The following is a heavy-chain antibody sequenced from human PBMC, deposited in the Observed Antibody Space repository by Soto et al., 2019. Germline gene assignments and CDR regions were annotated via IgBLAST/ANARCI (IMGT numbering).Heavy chain of an antibody. D-gene: IGHD5-12*01. Sequence: EVQLVESGGGLVQPGRSLRLSCAASGFTFDDYAMHWVRQAPGKGLEWVSGISCNSSSIGYAGAVKGRFTISRDNAKNSLYLQMNSLKAEDTAFYYCAKDNPPMATTYYFDYWGQGTLVTVSS. J-gene: IGHJ4*02. CDR1: GFTFDDYA. V-gene: IGHV3-9*01. CDR3: AKDNPPMATTYYFDY. CDR2: ISCNSSSI.